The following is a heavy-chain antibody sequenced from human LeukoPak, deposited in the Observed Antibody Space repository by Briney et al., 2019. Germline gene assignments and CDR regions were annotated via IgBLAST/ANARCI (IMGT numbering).Heavy chain of an antibody. V-gene: IGHV4-39*01. J-gene: IGHJ6*02. CDR3: ARPGVASLYSMDV. D-gene: IGHD2-15*01. CDR2: IYYSGST. CDR1: GGSISSSSYY. Sequence: SETLSLTCTVSGGSISSSSYYWGWIRQPPGKGLEWIGSIYYSGSTYYNPSLKSRVTISVDTSKNQFSLKLSSVTAADTAVYYCARPGVASLYSMDVWGQGTTVTVSS.